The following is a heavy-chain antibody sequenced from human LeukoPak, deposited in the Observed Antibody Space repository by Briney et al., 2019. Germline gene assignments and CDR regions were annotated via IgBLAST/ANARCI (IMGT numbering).Heavy chain of an antibody. V-gene: IGHV4-34*01. CDR1: GFTFSDKW. CDR3: ARGHIEILRYFDWLPKPYYFDY. CDR2: INHSGST. Sequence: PGGSLRLSCVGSGFTFSDKWMSWIRQPPGKGLEWIGEINHSGSTNYNPSLKSRVTISVDTSKNQFSLKLSSVTAADTAVYYCARGHIEILRYFDWLPKPYYFDYWGQGTLVTVSS. J-gene: IGHJ4*02. D-gene: IGHD3-9*01.